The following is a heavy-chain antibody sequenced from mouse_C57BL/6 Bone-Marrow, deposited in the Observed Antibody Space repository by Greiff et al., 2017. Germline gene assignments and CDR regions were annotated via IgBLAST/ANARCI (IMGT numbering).Heavy chain of an antibody. CDR3: AREENWDGFAY. V-gene: IGHV1-22*01. D-gene: IGHD4-1*01. Sequence: EVQLQQSGPELVKPGASVTMSCKASGYTFTDYNMHWVKQSHGKSLEWIGYINPNNGGTSYNQKFKGKATLTVNKSSSTAYMELRSLTSEDSAVYYCAREENWDGFAYWGQGTLVTVSA. J-gene: IGHJ3*01. CDR1: GYTFTDYN. CDR2: INPNNGGT.